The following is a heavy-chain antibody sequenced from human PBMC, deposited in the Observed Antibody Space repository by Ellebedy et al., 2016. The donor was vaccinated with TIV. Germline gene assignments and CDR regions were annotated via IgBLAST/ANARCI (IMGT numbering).Heavy chain of an antibody. CDR1: GGSFSGYY. CDR3: ARGYPDNGPDY. V-gene: IGHV4-34*01. CDR2: VNHDGYT. J-gene: IGHJ4*02. D-gene: IGHD2-8*01. Sequence: SETLSLTCAVYGGSFSGYYWSWVRQPPGKGLEWIGEVNHDGYTTHNPSLRSRVTMSVDASKSHFSLNLSSVTAADTAVYYCARGYPDNGPDYWGQGTLVTVSS.